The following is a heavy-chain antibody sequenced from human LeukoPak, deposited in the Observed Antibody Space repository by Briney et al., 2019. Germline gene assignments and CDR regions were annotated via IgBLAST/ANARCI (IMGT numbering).Heavy chain of an antibody. CDR3: AREVEDYMDV. V-gene: IGHV4-59*01. Sequence: SETLSLTCTVSDGSMNNYHWIWIRQPPGKGLEWIGYIYYSGSTNYNPSLKSRVTISVDTSKNQFSLKLSSVTAADTAVYYCAREVEDYMDVWGKGTTVTISS. CDR2: IYYSGST. J-gene: IGHJ6*03. D-gene: IGHD5-24*01. CDR1: DGSMNNYH.